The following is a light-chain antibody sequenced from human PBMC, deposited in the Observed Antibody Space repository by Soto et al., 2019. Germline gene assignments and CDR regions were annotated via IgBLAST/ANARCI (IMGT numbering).Light chain of an antibody. CDR1: QNISNF. Sequence: DIQVTQSPSSLSASVGDRVIITCRASQNISNFLNWYQQKLGKAPKLLIYAASTLQSGVPSRFSGSGSGTDFTLTITSLQPEDFTTYYCQQSYSTAWTFGQGTKVDIK. CDR2: AAS. V-gene: IGKV1-39*01. CDR3: QQSYSTAWT. J-gene: IGKJ1*01.